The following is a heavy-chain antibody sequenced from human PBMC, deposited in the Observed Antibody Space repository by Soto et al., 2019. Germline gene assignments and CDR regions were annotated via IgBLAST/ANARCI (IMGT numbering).Heavy chain of an antibody. Sequence: QVQLQESGPGLVKPSQTLSLTCTVSGGSISSGDYYWSWIRQAPGKGLEWVGHIYYTGSTNYNPSLKSRVSISVDTSKNQFSLKLSSVTAADTAVYYCARDPWARGVAYWGQGTLVTVSS. J-gene: IGHJ4*02. CDR1: GGSISSGDYY. CDR2: IYYTGST. CDR3: ARDPWARGVAY. V-gene: IGHV4-30-4*01. D-gene: IGHD3-16*01.